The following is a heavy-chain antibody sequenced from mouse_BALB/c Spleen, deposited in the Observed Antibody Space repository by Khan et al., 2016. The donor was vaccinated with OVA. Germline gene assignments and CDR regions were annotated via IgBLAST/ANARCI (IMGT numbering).Heavy chain of an antibody. CDR2: IYPGSGNT. Sequence: QVQLQQSGAELARPGASVKLSCKASGYTFTDYYINWVKQRTGQGLEWIGEIYPGSGNTYYNEKFKGKATLTADKSSSTAYMQLSSLTSEDSAVYFCARRGVFDYWGQGTTLTVSS. CDR1: GYTFTDYY. J-gene: IGHJ2*01. V-gene: IGHV1-77*01. CDR3: ARRGVFDY.